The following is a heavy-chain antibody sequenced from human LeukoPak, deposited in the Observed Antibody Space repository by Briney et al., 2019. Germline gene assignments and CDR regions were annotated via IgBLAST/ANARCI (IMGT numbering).Heavy chain of an antibody. J-gene: IGHJ4*02. V-gene: IGHV2-70*11. CDR1: GFSLSTSGMC. CDR2: IDWDDDK. D-gene: IGHD3-16*02. CDR3: ARATTYDYVWGSYRGYYFDY. Sequence: SGPTLVNPTQTLTLTCTFSGFSLSTSGMCVSWIRQPPGKALEWLARIDWDDDKYYSTSLKTRLTISKHTSKNQVVLTMTNMDPVDTATYYCARATTYDYVWGSYRGYYFDYWGQGTLVTVSS.